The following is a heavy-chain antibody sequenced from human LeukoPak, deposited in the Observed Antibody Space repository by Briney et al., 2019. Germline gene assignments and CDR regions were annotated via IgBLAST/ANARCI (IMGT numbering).Heavy chain of an antibody. CDR1: GFTFDDYG. Sequence: RPGGSLRLSCAASGFTFDDYGMSWVRQAPGKGLEWVSGINWNGGSTGYADSVKGRFTISRDNAKNSLYLQMNSLRAEDTALYYCARRSHNWNPTYYYCYMDVWGKGTTVTVSS. D-gene: IGHD1-20*01. J-gene: IGHJ6*03. CDR2: INWNGGST. V-gene: IGHV3-20*04. CDR3: ARRSHNWNPTYYYCYMDV.